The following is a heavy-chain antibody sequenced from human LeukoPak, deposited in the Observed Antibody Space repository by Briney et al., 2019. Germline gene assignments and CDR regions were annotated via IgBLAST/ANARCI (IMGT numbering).Heavy chain of an antibody. CDR2: ISSSSGYI. Sequence: PGGSLRLSCAASGFTFSSYTMTWVRQAPGKGLEWVSSISSSSGYIYYADSVKGRFTISRDNAKNSLYLQMNSLRAEDTAVYYCARARPPFDIWGQGTMVTVSS. J-gene: IGHJ3*02. CDR3: ARARPPFDI. V-gene: IGHV3-21*01. CDR1: GFTFSSYT.